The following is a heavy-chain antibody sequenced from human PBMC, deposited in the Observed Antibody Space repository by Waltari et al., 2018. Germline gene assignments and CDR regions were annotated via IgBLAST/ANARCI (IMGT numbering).Heavy chain of an antibody. CDR2: ISGSGGST. J-gene: IGHJ6*02. CDR1: GFTFSSYA. V-gene: IGHV3-23*04. CDR3: AKRGLGGSSGWYSSYYYYGMDV. Sequence: EVQLVESGGGLVQPGGSLRLSCAASGFTFSSYAMSWVRQAPGKGLEWVSAISGSGGSTYYADSGKGRFTISRDNSKNTRYLQMNSLRAEDTAVYYCAKRGLGGSSGWYSSYYYYGMDVWGQGTTVTVSS. D-gene: IGHD6-19*01.